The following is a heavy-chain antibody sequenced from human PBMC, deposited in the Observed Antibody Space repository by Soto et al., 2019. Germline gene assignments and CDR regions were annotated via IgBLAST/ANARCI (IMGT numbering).Heavy chain of an antibody. Sequence: SETLSLTCTVSGRSMSGYYWSWIRQPAGERLEWIGRIYTSGTTDFNPSLKGRVTVSVDTSKNQFSLKLTSVTAADTALYYCAREDYYETGYYVVWGQGTQVTVYS. J-gene: IGHJ4*02. D-gene: IGHD3-9*01. V-gene: IGHV4-4*07. CDR1: GRSMSGYY. CDR2: IYTSGTT. CDR3: AREDYYETGYYVV.